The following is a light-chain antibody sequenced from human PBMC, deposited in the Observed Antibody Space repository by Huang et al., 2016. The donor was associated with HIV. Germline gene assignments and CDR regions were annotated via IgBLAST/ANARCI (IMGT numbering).Light chain of an antibody. CDR3: QQAYSFPLA. CDR1: QGLATW. J-gene: IGKJ4*01. CDR2: GAS. V-gene: IGKV1-12*01. Sequence: DIQLTQSPSSVSASVGDRVTITCRASQGLATWLAWYQHRPGLTPKLLIYGASLLPTGVPARFSGSGSGTEFTLTIGSLQPEDFATYYCQQAYSFPLAFGGGTKVEMK.